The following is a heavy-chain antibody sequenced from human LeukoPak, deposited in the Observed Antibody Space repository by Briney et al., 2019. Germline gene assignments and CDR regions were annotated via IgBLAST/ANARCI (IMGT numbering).Heavy chain of an antibody. Sequence: GESLQISCKGSGYSFTRYWIGWVRQLPGKGLEWMGIIYPGDSDTRYSPSFQGQVTISADKSISTAYLQWSSLKASDTAMYYCARGIRNYDFWSGPERQSYFDYWGQGTLVTVSS. CDR2: IYPGDSDT. CDR3: ARGIRNYDFWSGPERQSYFDY. D-gene: IGHD3-3*01. J-gene: IGHJ4*02. CDR1: GYSFTRYW. V-gene: IGHV5-51*01.